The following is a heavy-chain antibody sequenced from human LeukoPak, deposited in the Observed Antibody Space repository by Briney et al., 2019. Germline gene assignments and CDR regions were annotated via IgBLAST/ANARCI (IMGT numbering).Heavy chain of an antibody. V-gene: IGHV3-23*01. CDR1: GFTFTNYA. CDR2: ITGSGGRT. CDR3: AKDYRQNYYGEGFDY. Sequence: GGSLRLSCAASGFTFTNYAMSWVRQAPGMGLEWVSGITGSGGRTYYADSVKGRFTISRDNSKNTLYLQMNSLRAEDTAVYYCAKDYRQNYYGEGFDYWGQGTLVTVSS. J-gene: IGHJ4*02. D-gene: IGHD3-10*01.